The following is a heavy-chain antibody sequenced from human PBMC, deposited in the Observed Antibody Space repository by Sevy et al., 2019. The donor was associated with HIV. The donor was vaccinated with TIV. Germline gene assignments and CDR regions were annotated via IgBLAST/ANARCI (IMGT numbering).Heavy chain of an antibody. D-gene: IGHD2-8*01. V-gene: IGHV3-53*01. CDR2: FYRSNKT. CDR3: ARDKNGHYYGLDV. J-gene: IGHJ6*02. Sequence: GGSLRLSCAVSGFPVSSSYMNWVRQAPGKGLGWVSVFYRSNKTDYADSVKGRFTISRDNSKNTLYLQMHSLRAEDTAVYFCARDKNGHYYGLDVWGQGTTVTVSS. CDR1: GFPVSSSY.